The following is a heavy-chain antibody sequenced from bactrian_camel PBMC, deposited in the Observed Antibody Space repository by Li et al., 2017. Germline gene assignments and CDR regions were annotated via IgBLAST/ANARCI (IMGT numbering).Heavy chain of an antibody. CDR1: GYTLPLY. J-gene: IGHJ4*01. CDR3: AADLVTDVPSLVGTQYYY. CDR2: IGGDGST. D-gene: IGHD7*01. Sequence: VQLVESGGGLVRPGGSLRLSCTASGYTLPLYMAWFRRIPGQGREGVAAIGGDGSTNYLEDVQGRFIISRENGKNIVTLEMNALKPEDTATYYCAADLVTDVPSLVGTQYYYWGQGTQVTVS. V-gene: IGHV3S53*01.